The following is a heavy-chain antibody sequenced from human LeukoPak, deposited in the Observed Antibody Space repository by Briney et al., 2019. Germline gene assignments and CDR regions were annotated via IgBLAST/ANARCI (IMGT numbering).Heavy chain of an antibody. V-gene: IGHV3-73*01. Sequence: GGTLRLSCAAPGFTFSGSAMHWVRQASGKGLEWVGRITSKPNSYETVYAASMNGRFTISRDDSKNTAYLQMNSLKTEDTAVYYCAGGRGWYSPDYWGQGTLVTVSS. J-gene: IGHJ4*02. CDR1: GFTFSGSA. CDR3: AGGRGWYSPDY. D-gene: IGHD6-19*01. CDR2: ITSKPNSYET.